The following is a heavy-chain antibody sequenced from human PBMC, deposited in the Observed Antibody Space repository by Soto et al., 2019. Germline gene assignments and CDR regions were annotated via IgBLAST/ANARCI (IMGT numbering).Heavy chain of an antibody. Sequence: QLQLVESGGGVVQPGRSLRLSCAASGFTFSDYGMHWVRQAPGKGLQWVAVISYDGSDKYHADSVKGRFTISRDNSENALDLQMNSLRGEDTGVYYCAKELRRRRGSHYGMDVWGQGTTVTVSS. CDR2: ISYDGSDK. CDR3: AKELRRRRGSHYGMDV. J-gene: IGHJ6*02. D-gene: IGHD3-10*01. CDR1: GFTFSDYG. V-gene: IGHV3-30*18.